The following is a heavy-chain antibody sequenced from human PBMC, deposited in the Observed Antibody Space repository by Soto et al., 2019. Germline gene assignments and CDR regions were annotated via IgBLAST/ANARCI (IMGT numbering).Heavy chain of an antibody. D-gene: IGHD2-2*01. CDR2: IIPIFGTA. CDR3: ARGYCISTSCYPNYYYGMDV. V-gene: IGHV1-69*12. J-gene: IGHJ6*02. CDR1: GGTFSSYA. Sequence: QVQLVQSGAEVKKPGSSVKVSCKASGGTFSSYAISWVRQAPGQGLEWMGGIIPIFGTANYAQKFQGRVTITADASTSTAYMELSSLRSEDTAVYYCARGYCISTSCYPNYYYGMDVWGQGTTVTVSS.